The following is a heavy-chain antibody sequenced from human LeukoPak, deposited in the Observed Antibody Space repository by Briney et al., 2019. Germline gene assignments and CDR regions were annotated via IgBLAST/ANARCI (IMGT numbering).Heavy chain of an antibody. D-gene: IGHD3-16*02. CDR1: GYSFTSYW. V-gene: IGHV5-51*01. CDR2: IYSGDSDS. CDR3: ARVEGGDMITFGGVIVTTLDY. J-gene: IGHJ4*02. Sequence: PGESLKISCKGSGYSFTSYWIGWVRQMPGKGLGWMGIIYSGDSDSSSIPSFQGQVTISADKSISSAYLQWSSLKASDTAMYYCARVEGGDMITFGGVIVTTLDYWGQGTLVTVSS.